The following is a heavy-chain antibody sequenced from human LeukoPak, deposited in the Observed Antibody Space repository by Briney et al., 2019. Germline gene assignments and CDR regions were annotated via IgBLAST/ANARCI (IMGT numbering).Heavy chain of an antibody. D-gene: IGHD6-19*01. J-gene: IGHJ3*02. Sequence: GGSLRLSCAASGFTFSSYAMSWVRQAPGKGLEWVSAISGSGGSTYYADSVKGRFTISRDNSKNTLYLQMNSLRAEDTAVYYCAKGSLAVAGRWGAFDIWGQGTMVTVSS. CDR3: AKGSLAVAGRWGAFDI. CDR1: GFTFSSYA. V-gene: IGHV3-23*01. CDR2: ISGSGGST.